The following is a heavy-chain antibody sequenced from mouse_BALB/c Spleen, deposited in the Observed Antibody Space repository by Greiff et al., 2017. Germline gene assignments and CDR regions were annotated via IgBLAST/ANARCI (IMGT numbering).Heavy chain of an antibody. CDR3: ARYPTVVAGPFDY. Sequence: VQLQQSGAELMKPGASVKISCKATGYTFSSYWIEWVKQRPGHGLEWIGEILPGSGSTNYNEKFKGKATFTADTSSNTAYMQLSSLTSEDSAVYYCARYPTVVAGPFDYWGQGTTLTVSS. CDR1: GYTFSSYW. D-gene: IGHD1-1*01. J-gene: IGHJ2*01. CDR2: ILPGSGST. V-gene: IGHV1-9*01.